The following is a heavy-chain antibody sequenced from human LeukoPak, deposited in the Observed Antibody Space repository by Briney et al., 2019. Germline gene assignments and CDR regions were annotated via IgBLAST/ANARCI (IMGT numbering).Heavy chain of an antibody. J-gene: IGHJ6*03. CDR1: DYSISSGYY. CDR2: IFQSGHT. D-gene: IGHD4-11*01. CDR3: ARGRVSSSTWYSTYYYYFYMDV. Sequence: SETLSLTCTVSDYSISSGYYWGWIRQPPGKGLEWTGSIFQSGHTYYSPSLKSRVTISVDTSNNRFSLSLSAVTAADTAVYFCARGRVSSSTWYSTYYYYFYMDVWGKGTTVTVSS. V-gene: IGHV4-38-2*02.